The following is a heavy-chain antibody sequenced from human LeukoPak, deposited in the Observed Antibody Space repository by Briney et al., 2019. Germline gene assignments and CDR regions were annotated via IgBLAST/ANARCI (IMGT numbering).Heavy chain of an antibody. Sequence: PSETLSLTCTVSGGSVSSGSYYWSWIRQPAGKGLEWIGRIYTSGSTNYNPSLKSRVTISVDTSKNQFSLKLSSVTAADTAVYYCARGTYYYDSSGQNPRLDYWGQGTLVTVSS. J-gene: IGHJ4*02. CDR1: GGSVSSGSYY. D-gene: IGHD3-22*01. V-gene: IGHV4-61*02. CDR2: IYTSGST. CDR3: ARGTYYYDSSGQNPRLDY.